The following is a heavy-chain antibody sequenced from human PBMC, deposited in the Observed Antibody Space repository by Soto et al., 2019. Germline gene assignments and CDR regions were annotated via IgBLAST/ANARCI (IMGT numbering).Heavy chain of an antibody. D-gene: IGHD2-2*02. V-gene: IGHV6-1*01. CDR2: TYYRSKWYN. CDR3: ARDLKYCSSTSCYTPGWFDP. Sequence: SQTLSLTCAISGDSVSSNSAAWNWIRQSPSRGLEWLGRTYYRSKWYNDYAVSVKSRITINPDTSKNQFSLQLNSVTPEDTAVYYCARDLKYCSSTSCYTPGWFDPWGQGTLVTVPQ. CDR1: GDSVSSNSAA. J-gene: IGHJ5*02.